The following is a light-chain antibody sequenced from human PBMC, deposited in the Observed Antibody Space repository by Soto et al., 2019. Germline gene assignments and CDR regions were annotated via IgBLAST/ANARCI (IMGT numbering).Light chain of an antibody. CDR1: SGYSTYA. CDR3: QSLGTGIQV. V-gene: IGLV4-69*01. Sequence: QAVVTQSPSASASLGASVKLTCTLSSGYSTYAIAWHQQQSEKGPRFLMKINYDGTHSKGDGFFDRFSGSSSGAERHLTISSLQSDDEADYYCQSLGTGIQVFGGGPKLTVL. CDR2: INYDGTH. J-gene: IGLJ3*02.